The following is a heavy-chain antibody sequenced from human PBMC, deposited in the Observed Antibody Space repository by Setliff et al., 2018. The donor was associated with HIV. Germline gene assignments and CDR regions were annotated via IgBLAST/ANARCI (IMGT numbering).Heavy chain of an antibody. D-gene: IGHD6-19*01. J-gene: IGHJ6*02. Sequence: ASVKVSCKASGYTFTGYALSWVRQAPGQGLEWMGWISPYNGNTGYAEKFQGRVTMTRDTSISTAYMELRSLRSDDTAVYFCARLGSGWSDSYYYAMDVWGQGTTVTVSS. CDR3: ARLGSGWSDSYYYAMDV. CDR1: GYTFTGYA. V-gene: IGHV1-18*01. CDR2: ISPYNGNT.